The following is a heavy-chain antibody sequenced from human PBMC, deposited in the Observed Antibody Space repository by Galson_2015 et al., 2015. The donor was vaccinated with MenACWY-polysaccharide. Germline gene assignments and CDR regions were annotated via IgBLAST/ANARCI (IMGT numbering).Heavy chain of an antibody. CDR2: ISYDETNK. CDR3: AKDNWLRREVLVGDYDY. CDR1: GFIFNYYG. D-gene: IGHD4-17*01. J-gene: IGHJ4*02. Sequence: SLRLSCAASGFIFNYYGIHWVRQAPGKGLEWVALISYDETNKHYADSVKGRFTISRDTSKNVVYLQMNSLRVEDTALYFCAKDNWLRREVLVGDYDYWGQGTLVAVSS. V-gene: IGHV3-30*18.